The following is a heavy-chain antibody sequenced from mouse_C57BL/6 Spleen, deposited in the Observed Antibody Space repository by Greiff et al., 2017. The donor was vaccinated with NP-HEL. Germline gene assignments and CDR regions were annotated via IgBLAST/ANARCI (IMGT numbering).Heavy chain of an antibody. CDR1: GFNIKDDY. CDR3: TTLIYYGFAY. V-gene: IGHV14-4*01. J-gene: IGHJ3*01. D-gene: IGHD1-1*01. Sequence: EVQRVESGAELVRPGASVKLSCTASGFNIKDDYMHWVKQRPEQGLEWIGWIDPENGDTESASKFQGKATITADTSSNTAYLQLSSLTSEDTAVYYCTTLIYYGFAYWGQGTLVTVSA. CDR2: IDPENGDT.